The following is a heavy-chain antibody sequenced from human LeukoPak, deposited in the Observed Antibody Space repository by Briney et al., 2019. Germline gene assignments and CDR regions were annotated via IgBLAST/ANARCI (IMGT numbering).Heavy chain of an antibody. J-gene: IGHJ3*02. V-gene: IGHV3-23*01. Sequence: PGGSLRLSCAASGFTFSSYAMIWVRQAPGKGLEWVSAISGSGGSTYYADSVKGRFTISRDNSKNTLYLQMNSLRAEDAAVYYCAKDLSHNWNEHDAFDIWGQGTMVTVSS. CDR2: ISGSGGST. D-gene: IGHD1-20*01. CDR1: GFTFSSYA. CDR3: AKDLSHNWNEHDAFDI.